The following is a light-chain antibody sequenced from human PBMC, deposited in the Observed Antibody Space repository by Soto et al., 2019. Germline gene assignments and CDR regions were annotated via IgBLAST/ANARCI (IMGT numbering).Light chain of an antibody. CDR2: EVN. J-gene: IGLJ1*01. Sequence: QAVVTQPASVSGSPGQSITISCTGTSSDVGCYNYVSWYQQHPGKAPKLMIYEVNNRPSGVSNRFSGSKSGSTASLTISGLQAEDEADYYCSSYTSSSTLGVFGTGTKLTVL. V-gene: IGLV2-14*01. CDR3: SSYTSSSTLGV. CDR1: SSDVGCYNY.